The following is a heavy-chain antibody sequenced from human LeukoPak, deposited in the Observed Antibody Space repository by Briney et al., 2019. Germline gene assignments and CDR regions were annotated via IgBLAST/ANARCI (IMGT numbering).Heavy chain of an antibody. CDR2: IWYDGSNK. Sequence: GGSLRLSCAASGFTFSSYGMHWVRQAPGKGLEWVAVIWYDGSNKYYADSVKGRFTISRDNSKNTLYLQMNSLRAEDTAVYYCAKEGVLRYEYYYYYYMDVWGKGTTVTVSS. V-gene: IGHV3-33*06. CDR1: GFTFSSYG. D-gene: IGHD3-9*01. CDR3: AKEGVLRYEYYYYYYMDV. J-gene: IGHJ6*03.